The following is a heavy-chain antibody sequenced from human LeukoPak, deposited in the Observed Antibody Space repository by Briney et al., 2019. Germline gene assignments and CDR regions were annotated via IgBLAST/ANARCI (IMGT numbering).Heavy chain of an antibody. J-gene: IGHJ4*02. CDR3: ASTSEAGTVES. Sequence: GGSLRLSCAASGFIFSDYYMSWIRQAPAKGLEWVAYISSSSSYTDYPDSVKGRFTISSHNAMNSLFLQMNSLRAEDTAVYYCASTSEAGTVESWGQGTLVSVSS. V-gene: IGHV3-11*03. CDR2: ISSSSSYT. CDR1: GFIFSDYY. D-gene: IGHD6-13*01.